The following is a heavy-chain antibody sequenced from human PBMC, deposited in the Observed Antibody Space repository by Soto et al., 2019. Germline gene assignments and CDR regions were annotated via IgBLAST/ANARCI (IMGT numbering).Heavy chain of an antibody. CDR1: GFNFSTYA. CDR3: AKRKRGAPVSYFDF. CDR2: MSYDGSNT. V-gene: IGHV3-30*18. J-gene: IGHJ4*02. D-gene: IGHD1-26*01. Sequence: PGGSLRLSCAASGFNFSTYAMDWVRQAPGKGLEWVAVMSYDGSNTYRADSVKGRFTISIDNSKNTLYLQMNSLRPADTGVYYCAKRKRGAPVSYFDFWGQGTLVTVSS.